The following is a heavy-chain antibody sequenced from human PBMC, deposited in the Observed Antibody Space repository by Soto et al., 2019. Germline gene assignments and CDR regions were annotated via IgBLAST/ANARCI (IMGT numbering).Heavy chain of an antibody. CDR1: GFSFRSSGVG. J-gene: IGHJ6*02. V-gene: IGHV2-5*02. Sequence: QITLKESGPTLMKPTQTLTLTCTFSGFSFRSSGVGVGWVRQPPGKALEWLALIYWDDDKRYRPSLKSRLTITKDTSKHQIVLIVTNMDPVDTATYFCAHTSCGADCHDGGYFYGLDVWGQGTTVPVSS. CDR2: IYWDDDK. D-gene: IGHD2-21*02. CDR3: AHTSCGADCHDGGYFYGLDV.